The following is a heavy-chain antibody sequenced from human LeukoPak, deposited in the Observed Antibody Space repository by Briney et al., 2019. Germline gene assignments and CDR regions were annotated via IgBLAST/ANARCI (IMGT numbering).Heavy chain of an antibody. V-gene: IGHV4-39*01. CDR3: ARSYYYDSSVYYSDAFDI. CDR2: NYYSGST. CDR1: GGSISSSSYY. J-gene: IGHJ3*02. Sequence: SETLSLTCTVSGGSISSSSYYWGWIRQPPGKGLEWIGSNYYSGSTYYNPSLKSRVAISVDTPKNQFSLKLSSVTAADTAVYYCARSYYYDSSVYYSDAFDIWGKGTMVTVSS. D-gene: IGHD3-22*01.